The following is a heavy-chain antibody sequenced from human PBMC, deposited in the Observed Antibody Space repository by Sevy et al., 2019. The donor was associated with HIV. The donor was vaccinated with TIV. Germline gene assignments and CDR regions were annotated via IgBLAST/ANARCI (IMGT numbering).Heavy chain of an antibody. D-gene: IGHD3-3*01. CDR2: ITSSGNYR. CDR1: GFTFSDYY. V-gene: IGHV3-11*06. J-gene: IGHJ6*02. CDR3: AKDISPIFGVVIMGMDV. Sequence: GESLKISCVASGFTFSDYYMSWIRQAPGKGLEWVSYITSSGNYRNYVDSVKGRFTISRDNDKNALYLQMNSLRVEDTAVYYCAKDISPIFGVVIMGMDVWGQGTTVTVSS.